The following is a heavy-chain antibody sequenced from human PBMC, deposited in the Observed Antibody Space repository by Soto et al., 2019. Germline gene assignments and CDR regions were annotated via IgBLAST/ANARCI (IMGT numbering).Heavy chain of an antibody. D-gene: IGHD2-2*01. Sequence: SQTLSLTCAISGDSVSNNNAGCNWIRQSPSRGLEWLGRAYYRSRWTNDYAVSEKSRITITPDTSKNQLSLQLNSVTPEDTAVYFCARDIEEPVALPAATYVHFYGMHVGCQGTTVTVSS. CDR3: ARDIEEPVALPAATYVHFYGMHV. CDR2: AYYRSRWTN. J-gene: IGHJ6*02. CDR1: GDSVSNNNAG. V-gene: IGHV6-1*01.